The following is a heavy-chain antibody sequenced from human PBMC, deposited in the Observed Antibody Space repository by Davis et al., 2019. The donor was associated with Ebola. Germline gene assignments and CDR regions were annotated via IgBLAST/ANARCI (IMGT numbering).Heavy chain of an antibody. CDR3: ARDRDYVRGYSGYDSTKTGFDP. Sequence: ASVKVSCKASGYTFTGYYIHWVRQAPGQGLEWIGWINPNSGGTNYAQKFQGWVTMTRDTSISTAYMELSRLRSDDTAVYYCARDRDYVRGYSGYDSTKTGFDPWGQGTLVTVSS. V-gene: IGHV1-2*04. J-gene: IGHJ5*02. CDR1: GYTFTGYY. D-gene: IGHD5-12*01. CDR2: INPNSGGT.